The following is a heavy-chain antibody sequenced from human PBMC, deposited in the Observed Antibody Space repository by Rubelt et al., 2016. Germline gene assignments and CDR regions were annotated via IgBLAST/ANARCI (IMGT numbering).Heavy chain of an antibody. Sequence: QVQLQESGPGLVKPSETLSLTCTVSGGSISSYYWNWIRQPPGKGLEWIGYIYYSGSTNANPSRRSGGTIAVDTSKNQFSLKRGSVTAADTAVYYCAGRQRYSSGFDPWGQGTLVTVSS. V-gene: IGHV4-59*01. CDR2: IYYSGST. D-gene: IGHD6-19*01. CDR1: GGSISSYY. CDR3: AGRQRYSSGFDP. J-gene: IGHJ5*02.